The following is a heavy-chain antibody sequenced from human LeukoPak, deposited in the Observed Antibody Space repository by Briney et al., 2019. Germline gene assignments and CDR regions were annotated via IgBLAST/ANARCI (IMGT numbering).Heavy chain of an antibody. J-gene: IGHJ4*01. CDR1: GLTLSSYF. V-gene: IGHV3-74*01. CDR2: INSDGSST. D-gene: IGHD3-10*01. CDR3: ARVYYAAMYGYCDY. Sequence: GGSLRLSCAASGLTLSSYFMHWVRQAPGKGLVWVSRINSDGSSTSYADSVQGRFTISRDNAKNTLSLQMNSLRAEDTAVYYCARVYYAAMYGYCDYWGQGTLVTVSS.